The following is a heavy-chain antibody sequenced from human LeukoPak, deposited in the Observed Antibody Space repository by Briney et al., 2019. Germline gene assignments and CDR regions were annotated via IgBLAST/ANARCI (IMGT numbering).Heavy chain of an antibody. D-gene: IGHD6-13*01. CDR3: ASDVGSSWDTRDY. J-gene: IGHJ4*02. V-gene: IGHV3-7*01. Sequence: PGGSLRLSCAASGFTFSSYWMSWVRQAPGKGLEWVANIEQDGSEKYYVDSVKGRFTISRDNAKNSLYLQMNSLRAEDTAVYYCASDVGSSWDTRDYWGQGTLVTVSS. CDR2: IEQDGSEK. CDR1: GFTFSSYW.